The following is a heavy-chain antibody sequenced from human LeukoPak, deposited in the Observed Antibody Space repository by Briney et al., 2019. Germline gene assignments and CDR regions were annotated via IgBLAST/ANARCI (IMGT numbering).Heavy chain of an antibody. CDR3: ARAYGDYYGYIDY. CDR1: GFTFSDYW. J-gene: IGHJ4*02. Sequence: GGSLRLSCAASGFTFSDYWMHWVRQAPGKGLVWVSHINADEDRAAYADSVKGRFTISRDNARNTLYLQMNSLRAEDTAVYYCARAYGDYYGYIDYWGQGTLVTVSS. V-gene: IGHV3-74*01. D-gene: IGHD4-17*01. CDR2: INADEDRA.